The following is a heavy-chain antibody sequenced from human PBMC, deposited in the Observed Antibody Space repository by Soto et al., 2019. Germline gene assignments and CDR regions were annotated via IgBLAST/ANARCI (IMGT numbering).Heavy chain of an antibody. Sequence: GESLKTSCKGCGYSFPSHWISWVRQMPRKGLERSGRINTSYAYTDYSPSFQGHVTISADKYISTAYLQWSSLKASDTAMYYCARQGPIVVVPAALRYYGMDVWGQGTTVTVSS. CDR1: GYSFPSHW. J-gene: IGHJ6*02. CDR2: INTSYAYT. V-gene: IGHV5-10-1*01. D-gene: IGHD2-2*01. CDR3: ARQGPIVVVPAALRYYGMDV.